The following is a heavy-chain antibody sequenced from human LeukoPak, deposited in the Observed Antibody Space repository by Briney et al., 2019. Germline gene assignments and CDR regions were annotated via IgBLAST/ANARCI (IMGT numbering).Heavy chain of an antibody. D-gene: IGHD3-10*01. J-gene: IGHJ2*01. CDR2: LYSGSDT. CDR3: ARVGDHFHWYLDL. V-gene: IGHV3-53*01. CDR1: GFTVNTNY. Sequence: GGSLRLSCAASGFTVNTNYMNWVRQAPGKGLEWVSILYSGSDTYYADSVKGRFTISRDSSKNILSLQMNNLRAEDTAVYYCARVGDHFHWYLDLWGRGTLATVSS.